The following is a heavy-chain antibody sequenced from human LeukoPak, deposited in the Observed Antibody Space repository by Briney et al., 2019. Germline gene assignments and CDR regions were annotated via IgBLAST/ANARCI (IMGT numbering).Heavy chain of an antibody. Sequence: GGSLRLSCAASGFTFNKYTMNWVRQAPGKGLEWVSSISTSSSYIYYADSVKGRFTISRDNAKNSLYLQMNSLRAEDTAVYYCAKESLRVVPSATFDYWGQGTLVTVSS. CDR3: AKESLRVVPSATFDY. V-gene: IGHV3-21*04. J-gene: IGHJ4*02. D-gene: IGHD2-2*01. CDR1: GFTFNKYT. CDR2: ISTSSSYI.